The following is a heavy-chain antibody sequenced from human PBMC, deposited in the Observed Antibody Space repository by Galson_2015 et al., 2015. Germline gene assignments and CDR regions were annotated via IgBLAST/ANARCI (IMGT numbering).Heavy chain of an antibody. CDR1: GFTFSDYY. CDR2: ISSSGSTI. V-gene: IGHV3-11*01. D-gene: IGHD6-13*01. J-gene: IGHJ3*02. CDR3: ARVIADDDAFDI. Sequence: SLRLSCAAAGFTFSDYYMSWIRQAPGKGLEWDSYISSSGSTIYYADSVKGRFTISRDNAKNSLYLQMNSLRAEDTAVYYCARVIADDDAFDIWGQGTMVTVSS.